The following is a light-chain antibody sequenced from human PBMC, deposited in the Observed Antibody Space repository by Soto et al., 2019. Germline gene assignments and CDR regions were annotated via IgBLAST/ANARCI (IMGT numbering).Light chain of an antibody. Sequence: EIVSTQSPATLSLYPGERATLSCRASQSVSSYLAWYQQKPGQAPRLLIYDASNRATGIPARFSGSGSGTDFTLTISSLEPEDFAFYYCQQRSNWPLTFGGGTKV. CDR2: DAS. V-gene: IGKV3-11*01. J-gene: IGKJ4*01. CDR1: QSVSSY. CDR3: QQRSNWPLT.